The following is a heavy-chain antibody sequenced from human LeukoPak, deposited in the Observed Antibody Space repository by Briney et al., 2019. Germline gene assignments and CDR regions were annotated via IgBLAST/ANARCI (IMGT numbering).Heavy chain of an antibody. V-gene: IGHV3-23*01. D-gene: IGHD2-2*02. CDR3: AKDRWTGLIVVVPAAIVDY. J-gene: IGHJ4*02. CDR1: GSTFSSYA. CDR2: ISGSGGST. Sequence: GGSLRLSCAASGSTFSSYAMSWVRQAPGKGLEWVSAISGSGGSTYYADSVKGRFTISRDNSKNTLYLQMNSLRAEDTAVYYCAKDRWTGLIVVVPAAIVDYWGQGTLVTVSS.